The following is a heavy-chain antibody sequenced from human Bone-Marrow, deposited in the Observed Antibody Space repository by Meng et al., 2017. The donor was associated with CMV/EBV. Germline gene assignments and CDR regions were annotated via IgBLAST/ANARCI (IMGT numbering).Heavy chain of an antibody. Sequence: ETLSLTCAASGFTFSSYAMSWVRQAPGKGLEWVSAISGSGGSTYYADSVKGRFTISRDNSKNTLYLQMNSLRAEDTAVYYCAKNEGYCSGGSCYSYYYYYYGMDVWGQGTTVTVSS. CDR2: ISGSGGST. J-gene: IGHJ6*02. D-gene: IGHD2-15*01. CDR1: GFTFSSYA. V-gene: IGHV3-23*01. CDR3: AKNEGYCSGGSCYSYYYYYYGMDV.